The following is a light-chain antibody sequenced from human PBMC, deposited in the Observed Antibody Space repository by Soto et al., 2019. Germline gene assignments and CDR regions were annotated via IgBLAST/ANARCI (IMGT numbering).Light chain of an antibody. CDR1: SSDVGRYNY. CDR2: EVS. J-gene: IGLJ1*01. Sequence: QSVLAQPASVSGSPGQSITISCTGTSSDVGRYNYVAWYQQHPGKAPKVLIFEVSNRPSGVSSRFSGAKSGNTASLNISGLQAEDEADYYCSSYATSNTLVFGTGTKVTGL. CDR3: SSYATSNTLV. V-gene: IGLV2-14*01.